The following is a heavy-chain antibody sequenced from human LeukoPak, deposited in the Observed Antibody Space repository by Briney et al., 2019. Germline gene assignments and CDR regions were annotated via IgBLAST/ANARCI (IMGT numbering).Heavy chain of an antibody. V-gene: IGHV3-30*02. CDR2: IGYDESKK. J-gene: IGHJ6*02. CDR3: AKDRGYDILSRYGMDV. D-gene: IGHD3-9*01. CDR1: GFTFNNFG. Sequence: GGSLRLSCEASGFTFNNFGMHWVRQAPGKGLEWVAFIGYDESKKYYAESVKGRFTISRDNSKNSLYLQMNSLRTEDTALYYCAKDRGYDILSRYGMDVWGQGTTVTVSS.